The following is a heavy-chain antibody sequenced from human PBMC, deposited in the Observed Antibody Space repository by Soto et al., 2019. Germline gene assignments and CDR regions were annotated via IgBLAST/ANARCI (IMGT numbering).Heavy chain of an antibody. D-gene: IGHD5-12*01. J-gene: IGHJ6*02. CDR1: GGTFSTSA. CDR3: ARDKERLHLGGNYYYILDL. CDR2: IMPVFPTP. V-gene: IGHV1-69*12. Sequence: VQLEQSGPEVKKPGSSVKVSCTASGGTFSTSALSWVRQAPGQGLEWMGGIMPVFPTPDYAQKFQGRVTITADESTSTAHMELGGLTSDNTAVYYYARDKERLHLGGNYYYILDLWGQGTAVTVSS.